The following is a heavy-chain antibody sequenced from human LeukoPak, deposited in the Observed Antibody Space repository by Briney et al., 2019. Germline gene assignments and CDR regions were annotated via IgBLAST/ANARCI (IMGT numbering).Heavy chain of an antibody. CDR3: ARRRAVIPNTWFDL. V-gene: IGHV3-7*05. CDR2: IKQGGSEK. Sequence: GGSLRLSCAASRFTFSNYWMSWVRQAPGKGLEWVANIKQGGSEKDYVDSVKGRFTISRDNAKNSLYLQMNTLRAEDTAVYYCARRRAVIPNTWFDLWGQGTLVTVSS. J-gene: IGHJ5*02. D-gene: IGHD3-22*01. CDR1: RFTFSNYW.